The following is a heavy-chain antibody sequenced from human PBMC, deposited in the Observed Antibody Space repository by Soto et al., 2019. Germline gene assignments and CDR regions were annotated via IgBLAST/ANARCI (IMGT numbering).Heavy chain of an antibody. CDR3: AKRPPATRHSDMDV. D-gene: IGHD1-1*01. J-gene: IGHJ6*02. Sequence: PGGSLRLSCGASGVTFSGYYLCWVRVAPGKGLELICIISSSGSTKYYAAPERGRFTTSKDTTKNSLHIQMSSLIGDATVFYYWAKRPPATRHSDMDVWGQGTTVTVSS. CDR2: ISSSGSTK. V-gene: IGHV3-11*01. CDR1: GVTFSGYY.